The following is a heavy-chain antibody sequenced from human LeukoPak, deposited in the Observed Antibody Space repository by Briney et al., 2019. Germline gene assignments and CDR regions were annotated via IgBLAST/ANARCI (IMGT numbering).Heavy chain of an antibody. Sequence: PSETLSLTCAVYGGSFSGYYWSWIRQPPGKGLEWIGEINHSGSTNYNPSLMSRVTILVDTSKNQFSLKLSSVTAAVTAVYYCAVTYYDFWSGYYTRSFDYWGQETLVTVSS. CDR1: GGSFSGYY. CDR2: INHSGST. J-gene: IGHJ4*02. V-gene: IGHV4-34*01. CDR3: AVTYYDFWSGYYTRSFDY. D-gene: IGHD3-3*01.